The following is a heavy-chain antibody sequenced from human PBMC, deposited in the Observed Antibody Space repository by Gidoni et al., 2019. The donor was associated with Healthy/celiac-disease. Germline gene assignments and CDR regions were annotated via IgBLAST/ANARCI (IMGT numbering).Heavy chain of an antibody. J-gene: IGHJ5*02. CDR2: INPSGGST. CDR3: ARDYDFWSGYHPVWFDP. CDR1: GYTFTSYY. D-gene: IGHD3-3*01. V-gene: IGHV1-46*01. Sequence: QVQLVQSGAEVKKPGASVKVSCKASGYTFTSYYMHWVRQAPGQGLEWMGIINPSGGSTSYAQKFQGRVTMTRDTSTSTVYMELSSLRSEDTAVYYCARDYDFWSGYHPVWFDPWGQGTLVTVSS.